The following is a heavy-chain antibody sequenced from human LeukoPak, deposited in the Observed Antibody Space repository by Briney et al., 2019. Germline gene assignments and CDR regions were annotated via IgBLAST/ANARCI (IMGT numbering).Heavy chain of an antibody. CDR1: VGAISSVVFN. Sequence: SGTLSLTCTVFVGAISSVVFNRGCIWQRPRRSLEWGGYIYNSVGAYYNPSLQSRVTISVDKSKNQFSLRLSSVTAADPAVYFCARHSPWNTGDYFDYWGQRMLVTVSP. V-gene: IGHV4-61*05. CDR2: IYNSVGA. J-gene: IGHJ4*02. CDR3: ARHSPWNTGDYFDY. D-gene: IGHD1-1*01.